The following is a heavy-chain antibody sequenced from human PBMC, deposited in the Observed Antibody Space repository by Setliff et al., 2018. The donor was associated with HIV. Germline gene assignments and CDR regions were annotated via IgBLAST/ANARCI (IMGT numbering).Heavy chain of an antibody. D-gene: IGHD3-10*01. V-gene: IGHV3-23*01. Sequence: GGSLRLSCSASGFTFNNYAMSWVRQAPGKRLEWVSIISNSGGSTYYADSVKGRLTIPRDNSKNTLYLQMNNLRGEDTAVYYCAKAQSKVRIYYYYMDVWGKGTTVTAP. J-gene: IGHJ6*03. CDR2: ISNSGGST. CDR1: GFTFNNYA. CDR3: AKAQSKVRIYYYYMDV.